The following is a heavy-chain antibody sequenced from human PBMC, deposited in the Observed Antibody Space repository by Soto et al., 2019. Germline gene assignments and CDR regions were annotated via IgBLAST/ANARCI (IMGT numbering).Heavy chain of an antibody. D-gene: IGHD4-4*01. CDR2: IYHSGST. J-gene: IGHJ4*02. Sequence: PSCSMSITCAVSGGSISSWGYAWSWIRQPPGKGLEWIGYIYHSGSTYYNPSLKSRVTISVDRSKNQFSLKLSYVTAADTAVYYCAREVTAVGFYFGYWGQGTLVSVSS. V-gene: IGHV4-30-2*01. CDR3: AREVTAVGFYFGY. CDR1: GGSISSWGYA.